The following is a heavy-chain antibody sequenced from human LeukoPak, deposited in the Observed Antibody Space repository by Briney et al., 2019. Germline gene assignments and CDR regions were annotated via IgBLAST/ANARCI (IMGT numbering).Heavy chain of an antibody. D-gene: IGHD2-15*01. V-gene: IGHV3-23*01. J-gene: IGHJ3*02. Sequence: GGSLRLSCAASGFTFSSYAMSWVRQAPGKRLEWVSAISGSGGSTFYADSVKGRFTISRDNSKNTLYLQMNSLRAEDTAVYYCAKDLEDIVVVVAATLGAFDIWGQGTMVTVSS. CDR2: ISGSGGST. CDR3: AKDLEDIVVVVAATLGAFDI. CDR1: GFTFSSYA.